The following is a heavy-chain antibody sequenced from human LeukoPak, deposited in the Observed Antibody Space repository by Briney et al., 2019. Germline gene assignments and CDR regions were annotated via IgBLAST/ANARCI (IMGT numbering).Heavy chain of an antibody. V-gene: IGHV3-23*01. J-gene: IGHJ3*02. CDR3: ARGGPDYYDSSGYYMAAFDI. Sequence: GGSLRLSCAASGFTFSSYAMSWVRQAPGKGLEWVSAISGSGGSTYYADSVKGRFTISRDNAKNSLYLQMNSLRAEDTALYHCARGGPDYYDSSGYYMAAFDIWGQGTMVTVSS. D-gene: IGHD3-22*01. CDR2: ISGSGGST. CDR1: GFTFSSYA.